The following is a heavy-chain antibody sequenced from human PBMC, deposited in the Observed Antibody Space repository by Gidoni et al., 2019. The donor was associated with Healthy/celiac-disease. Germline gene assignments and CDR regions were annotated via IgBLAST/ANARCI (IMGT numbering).Heavy chain of an antibody. V-gene: IGHV3-48*02. Sequence: EVQLVESGGGLVQPGGSLRLSCAASGFTFSSYSMNWVRQAPGKGREWVSYISSSSSTIYYADSVKGRFTISRDNAKNSLYLQMNSLRDEDTAVYYCARDYRGRGIAAAGTRDPGGFQHWGQGTLVTVSS. CDR2: ISSSSSTI. CDR3: ARDYRGRGIAAAGTRDPGGFQH. J-gene: IGHJ1*01. D-gene: IGHD6-13*01. CDR1: GFTFSSYS.